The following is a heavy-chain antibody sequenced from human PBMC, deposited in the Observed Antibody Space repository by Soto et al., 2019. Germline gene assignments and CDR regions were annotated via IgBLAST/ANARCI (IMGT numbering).Heavy chain of an antibody. CDR1: GYTFTSYG. CDR2: ISAYNGNT. CDR3: ASDLAVALIDY. V-gene: IGHV1-18*01. J-gene: IGHJ4*02. D-gene: IGHD5-12*01. Sequence: QVQLVQSGAEVKKPGASVKVSCKASGYTFTSYGISWVRQAPGQGLEWMGWISAYNGNTKYAQKLQGRVTMTTDTSTSTAYMALRSLRSEATAVYYSASDLAVALIDYWGQGTLVTVSS.